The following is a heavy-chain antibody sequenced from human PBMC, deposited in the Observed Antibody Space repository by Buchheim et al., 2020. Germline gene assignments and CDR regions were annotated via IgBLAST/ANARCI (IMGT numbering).Heavy chain of an antibody. CDR3: ARDKIEDDFWSGYSPYGMDV. CDR2: IYYSGST. D-gene: IGHD3-3*01. Sequence: QLQLQESGPGLVKPSETLSLTCTVSGGSISSSSYYWGWIRQPPGKGLEWIGSIYYSGSTYYNPSLKSRVTISVATSTHQFSLKLSSVTAADTAVYYCARDKIEDDFWSGYSPYGMDVWGQGTT. CDR1: GGSISSSSYY. V-gene: IGHV4-39*07. J-gene: IGHJ6*02.